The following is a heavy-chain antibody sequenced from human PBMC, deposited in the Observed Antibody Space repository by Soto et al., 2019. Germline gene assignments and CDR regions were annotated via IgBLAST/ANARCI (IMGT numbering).Heavy chain of an antibody. Sequence: GASVKGSWTASGYTCTAFYIHWVRQGPGQGLESTGWLTPTTGGTNYAQKFQDRVTMTGDSSISTAYMELSSLRSDDTAVYYCAKDRDGEMPTILAIGYWGQGTLVTVSS. J-gene: IGHJ4*02. D-gene: IGHD3-3*01. CDR2: LTPTTGGT. V-gene: IGHV1-2*02. CDR3: AKDRDGEMPTILAIGY. CDR1: GYTCTAFY.